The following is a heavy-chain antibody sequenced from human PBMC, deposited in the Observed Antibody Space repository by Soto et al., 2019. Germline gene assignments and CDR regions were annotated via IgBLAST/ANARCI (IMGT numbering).Heavy chain of an antibody. Sequence: SETLSLTCTVSGGSVSSGSYYWSWIRQPPGKGLEWIGYIYYSGSTNYNPSLKSRVTISVDTSKNQLSLKLSSVTAADTAVYYCAGEGGYCRGGSCYLETRDYYYGMDVWGHGTTVTVSS. CDR1: GGSVSSGSYY. V-gene: IGHV4-61*01. CDR2: IYYSGST. J-gene: IGHJ6*02. D-gene: IGHD2-15*01. CDR3: AGEGGYCRGGSCYLETRDYYYGMDV.